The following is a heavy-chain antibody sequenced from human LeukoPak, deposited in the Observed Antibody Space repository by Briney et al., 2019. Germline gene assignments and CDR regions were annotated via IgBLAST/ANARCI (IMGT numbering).Heavy chain of an antibody. CDR3: AKDLKRRIAAAGTFDY. J-gene: IGHJ4*02. CDR1: GFTFSSYG. CDR2: ISYDGSNE. Sequence: PGGSLRLSCAASGFTFSSYGMHWVRQAPGKGLEWVAVISYDGSNEYYADSVKGRFTISRDNSKNTLYLQMNSLRAEDTAVYYCAKDLKRRIAAAGTFDYWGQGTLVTVSS. D-gene: IGHD6-13*01. V-gene: IGHV3-30*18.